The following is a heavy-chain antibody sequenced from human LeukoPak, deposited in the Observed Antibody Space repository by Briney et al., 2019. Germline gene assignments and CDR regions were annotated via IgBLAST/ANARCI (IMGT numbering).Heavy chain of an antibody. Sequence: SETLSLTCTVSGGSISSYYWSWIRQPAGKGLEWIGRIYTSGSTNYNPSLKSRVTMSVDTSKNQFSLKLSSVTAADTAVYHCARSLGYCTNGVCPRYFDYWGQGTLVTVSS. J-gene: IGHJ4*02. CDR2: IYTSGST. V-gene: IGHV4-4*07. D-gene: IGHD2-8*01. CDR3: ARSLGYCTNGVCPRYFDY. CDR1: GGSISSYY.